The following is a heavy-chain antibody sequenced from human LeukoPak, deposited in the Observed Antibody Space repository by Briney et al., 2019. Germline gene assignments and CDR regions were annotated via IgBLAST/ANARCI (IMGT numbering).Heavy chain of an antibody. V-gene: IGHV3-23*01. D-gene: IGHD3-22*01. CDR2: ISGSGGST. J-gene: IGHJ4*02. Sequence: GSLRLSCAASGFTFSSYAMSWVRQAPGKGPEWVSAISGSGGSTYYADSVKGRFTISRDNSKNTLYLQMNSLRAEDTAVYYCAKDLWYDSSGYYFSYFDYWGQGTLVTVSS. CDR1: GFTFSSYA. CDR3: AKDLWYDSSGYYFSYFDY.